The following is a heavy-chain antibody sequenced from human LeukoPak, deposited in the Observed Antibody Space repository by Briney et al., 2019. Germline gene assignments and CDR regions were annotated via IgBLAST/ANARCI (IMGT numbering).Heavy chain of an antibody. CDR1: GGSISSSSYY. D-gene: IGHD3/OR15-3a*01. CDR2: IYYSGST. V-gene: IGHV4-39*07. Sequence: SETLSLTCTVSGGSISSSSYYWGWIRQPPGKGLEWIGSIYYSGSTYYNPSLRSRVTISVDTSKNQFSLKLSSVTAADTAVYYCARGDWLFPFDYWGQGTLVTVSS. J-gene: IGHJ4*02. CDR3: ARGDWLFPFDY.